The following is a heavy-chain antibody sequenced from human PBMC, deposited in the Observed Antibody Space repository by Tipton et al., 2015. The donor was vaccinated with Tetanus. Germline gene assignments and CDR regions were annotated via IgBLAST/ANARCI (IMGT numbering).Heavy chain of an antibody. J-gene: IGHJ3*01. V-gene: IGHV3-23*01. Sequence: GSLRLSCVASGFSVKTYNYAMNWVRQAPGQGLEWVAVISGRGQSLTTSYADSVRGRFSISRDHSKDTLYLQMNGLRVEDAGLYYCARDRTIGDYDAFDLWGRGTMVTVS. D-gene: IGHD3-16*01. CDR1: GFSVKTYNYA. CDR2: ISGRGQSLTT. CDR3: ARDRTIGDYDAFDL.